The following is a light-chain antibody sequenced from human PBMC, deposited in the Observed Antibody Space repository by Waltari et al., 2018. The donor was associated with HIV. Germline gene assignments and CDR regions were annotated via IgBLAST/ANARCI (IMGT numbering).Light chain of an antibody. V-gene: IGLV1-40*01. CDR2: DNT. CDR1: NTNIGAGYD. J-gene: IGLJ1*01. CDR3: QSFDTSLSASV. Sequence: QSVLTQPPSVSGAPGQRVTIPCTGRNTNIGAGYDVRWYQQVPGRAPKLLIYDNTNRPSGVPDRFSGYKSGTSAALAITGLQAVDETDYYCQSFDTSLSASVFGTGTRVTVL.